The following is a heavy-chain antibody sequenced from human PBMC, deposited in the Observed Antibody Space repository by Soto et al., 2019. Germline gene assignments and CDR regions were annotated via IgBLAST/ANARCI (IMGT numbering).Heavy chain of an antibody. CDR2: IYYSGST. J-gene: IGHJ3*01. V-gene: IGHV4-59*01. CDR3: ARQYGDYVRGAFDF. Sequence: QVQLQESGPGLVKPSETLSLTCTVSGGSISSYYWSWIRQPPGKGLEWIGYIYYSGSTNYNPSLKXXVXISADTSKNQFSLKLSSVTAAATAVYYCARQYGDYVRGAFDFWGQGTMVTVSS. CDR1: GGSISSYY. D-gene: IGHD4-17*01.